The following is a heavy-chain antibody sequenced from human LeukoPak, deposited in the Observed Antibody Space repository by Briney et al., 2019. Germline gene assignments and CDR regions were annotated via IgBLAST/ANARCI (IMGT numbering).Heavy chain of an antibody. CDR3: ARDKVTMVLDY. CDR1: GGSISSGGYY. Sequence: PSETLSLTCAVSGGSISSGGYYWIWMPPRQGKDLEWVVYIYYSRSTYYNPSLQSRVTISVDTSKNQFSLKMSSVTAADTAVYYCARDKVTMVLDYWGQGSLVSVSS. V-gene: IGHV4-31*11. CDR2: IYYSRST. D-gene: IGHD4/OR15-4a*01. J-gene: IGHJ4*02.